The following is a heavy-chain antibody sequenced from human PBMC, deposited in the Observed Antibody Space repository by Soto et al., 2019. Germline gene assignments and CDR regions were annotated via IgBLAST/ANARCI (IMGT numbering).Heavy chain of an antibody. J-gene: IGHJ3*02. Sequence: QVQLVQSGAEVKKPGASVKVSCKASGYTFTSYYMHWVRQAPGQGLEWMGIINPSGGSTSYAQKFQGRVIMTRDTSTITVYMELSSLRSEDTAVYYCASWLGYCSGGSCSTHAFDIWGQGTMVTVSS. CDR2: INPSGGST. V-gene: IGHV1-46*03. CDR1: GYTFTSYY. CDR3: ASWLGYCSGGSCSTHAFDI. D-gene: IGHD2-15*01.